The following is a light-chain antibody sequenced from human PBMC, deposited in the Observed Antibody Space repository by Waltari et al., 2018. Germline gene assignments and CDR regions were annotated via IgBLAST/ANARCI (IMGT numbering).Light chain of an antibody. CDR1: SGSLSSTSY. Sequence: QTVVTQEPSLSVSPGGTVTLTCALSSGSLSSTSYASWYQQSPGQTPPTLVYKENIRPSGVPVRFAGSVLGNKAVLSITGAQAEDESTYYCLLYMGSGIWVFGGGTKLTVL. J-gene: IGLJ3*02. V-gene: IGLV8-61*01. CDR3: LLYMGSGIWV. CDR2: KEN.